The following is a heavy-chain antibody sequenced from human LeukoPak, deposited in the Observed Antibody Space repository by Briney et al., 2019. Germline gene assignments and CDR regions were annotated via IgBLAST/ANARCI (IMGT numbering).Heavy chain of an antibody. Sequence: GGLRLSCAASGFTFSSYAMSWVRQTPGKGLEWVSAISGSGGSTYYADSVKGRFTISRDNSKNTLFLQMNSLRVEDTAPYYCARELSTVTTFDYWGQGTLVTVSS. CDR3: ARELSTVTTFDY. D-gene: IGHD4-17*01. CDR1: GFTFSSYA. CDR2: ISGSGGST. V-gene: IGHV3-23*01. J-gene: IGHJ4*02.